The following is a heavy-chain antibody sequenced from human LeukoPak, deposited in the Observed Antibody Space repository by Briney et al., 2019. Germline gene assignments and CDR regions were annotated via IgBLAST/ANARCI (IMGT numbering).Heavy chain of an antibody. CDR2: INPKTGDT. CDR3: ARDGYRNELDR. V-gene: IGHV1-2*02. Sequence: GASVKVSCKTSGYSFIAYYIHWVRQAPGQGLEWMGWINPKTGDTRYAQKLRGRVTMTRDTSVSTVYMDLSGLRSDDTAVYFCARDGYRNELDRWGRGTRVTVSS. CDR1: GYSFIAYY. J-gene: IGHJ5*02. D-gene: IGHD5-24*01.